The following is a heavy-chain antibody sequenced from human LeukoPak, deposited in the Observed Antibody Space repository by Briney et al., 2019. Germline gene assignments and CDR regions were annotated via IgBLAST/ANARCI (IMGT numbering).Heavy chain of an antibody. D-gene: IGHD3-22*01. V-gene: IGHV4-39*07. CDR2: IYTSGST. Sequence: KTSETLSLTCTVSGGSISSSSYYWGWIRQPPGKGLEWIGRIYTSGSTNYNPSLKSRVTISVDTSKNQFSLKLSSVTAADTAVYYCARDPHSSGYSFDYWGQGTLVTVSS. CDR3: ARDPHSSGYSFDY. CDR1: GGSISSSSYY. J-gene: IGHJ4*02.